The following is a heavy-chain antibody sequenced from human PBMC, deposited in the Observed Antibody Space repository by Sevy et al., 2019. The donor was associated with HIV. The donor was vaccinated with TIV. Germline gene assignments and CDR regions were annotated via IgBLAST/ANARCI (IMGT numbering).Heavy chain of an antibody. J-gene: IGHJ6*02. Sequence: SLTCTVSGGSISSYYWSWIRQPPGKGLEWIGYIYYSGSTNYNPSLKSRVTISVDTSKNQFSLKLSSVTAADTAVYYCARDREASSSVGGRNYYYYYGMDVWGQGTTVTVSS. CDR3: ARDREASSSVGGRNYYYYYGMDV. CDR1: GGSISSYY. CDR2: IYYSGST. V-gene: IGHV4-59*13. D-gene: IGHD6-6*01.